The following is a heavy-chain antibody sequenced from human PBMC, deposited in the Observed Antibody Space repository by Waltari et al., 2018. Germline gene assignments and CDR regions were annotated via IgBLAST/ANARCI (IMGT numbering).Heavy chain of an antibody. Sequence: QVQLQESGPGLVKPSGTLSLTCAVSGGSISSSNWWSWVRQPPGKGLEWIGEIYHSGSTNYNPSLKSRVTISVDKSKNQFSLKLSSVTAADTAVYYCARGNEYSGYDRTGGYYFDYWGQGTLVTVSS. D-gene: IGHD5-12*01. CDR1: GGSISSSNW. CDR2: IYHSGST. J-gene: IGHJ4*02. V-gene: IGHV4-4*02. CDR3: ARGNEYSGYDRTGGYYFDY.